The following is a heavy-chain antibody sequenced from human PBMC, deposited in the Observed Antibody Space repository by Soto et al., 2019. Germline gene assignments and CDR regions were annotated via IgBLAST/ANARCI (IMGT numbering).Heavy chain of an antibody. CDR3: VSDGQCITTSCYGNWFDP. V-gene: IGHV3-74*01. CDR2: INSDASHT. CDR1: GFTFSTYW. D-gene: IGHD2-2*01. J-gene: IGHJ5*02. Sequence: GGSLRLSCAASGFTFSTYWMHWIRQVPGKGLEWVSRINSDASHTYYADSVKGRFTISRDNAKNTLHSEMHRLRAEDTAVDSCVSDGQCITTSCYGNWFDPWGQGTLVTVSS.